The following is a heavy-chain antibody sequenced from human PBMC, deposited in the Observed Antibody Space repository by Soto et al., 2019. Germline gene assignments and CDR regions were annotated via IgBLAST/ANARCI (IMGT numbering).Heavy chain of an antibody. Sequence: GASVKVSCKASGYTFTSYAMHWVRQAPGLRLEWMGWINAGNGNTKYSQKFQGRVTITRDTSASTAYMELSSLRSEDTAVYYCASSYSYGDPAGYFQHWGQGTLVTVSS. D-gene: IGHD5-18*01. CDR1: GYTFTSYA. CDR3: ASSYSYGDPAGYFQH. CDR2: INAGNGNT. V-gene: IGHV1-3*01. J-gene: IGHJ1*01.